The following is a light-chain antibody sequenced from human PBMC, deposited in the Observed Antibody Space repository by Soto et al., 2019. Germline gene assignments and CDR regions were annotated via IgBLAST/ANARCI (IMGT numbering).Light chain of an antibody. Sequence: QMTQSPSSLSASVGARVTITCRASQNIRTYLNWYQQKPGKAPSLLIYGASTLQSGDPSRFSGSGSATDFTLTITSLQPEDFATYYCQQSYTTPRTFGQGTKVEIK. CDR3: QQSYTTPRT. J-gene: IGKJ1*01. CDR2: GAS. CDR1: QNIRTY. V-gene: IGKV1-39*01.